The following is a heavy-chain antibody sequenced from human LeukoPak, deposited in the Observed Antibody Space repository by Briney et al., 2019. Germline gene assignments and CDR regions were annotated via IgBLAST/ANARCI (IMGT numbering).Heavy chain of an antibody. CDR2: ISYDGSNK. CDR1: GFTFRGYG. J-gene: IGHJ3*01. V-gene: IGHV3-30*18. Sequence: PGGSLRLSCAASGFTFRGYGIHWVRQAPGKGLEWVAVISYDGSNKYYADSVKGRFTIYRDNPKNTLYLKMNSLRVEDTAVYYCAKLGYSSGWYDFQIDAFDFWGQGTMVTVSS. CDR3: AKLGYSSGWYDFQIDAFDF. D-gene: IGHD6-19*01.